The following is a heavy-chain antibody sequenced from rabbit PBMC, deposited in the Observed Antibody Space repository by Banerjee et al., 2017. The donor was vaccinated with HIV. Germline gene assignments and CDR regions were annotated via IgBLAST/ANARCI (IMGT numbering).Heavy chain of an antibody. V-gene: IGHV1S45*01. J-gene: IGHJ4*01. CDR1: GFSFSDRDV. Sequence: QEQLEESGGGLVKPEGSLTVTCKASGFSFSDRDVMCWVRQAPGKGLEWIACINTATGKAVYASWAKGRFTISRTSSTTVTLQMTSLTVADTATYFCARYLPDTSGYYFDLWGPGTLVTVS. CDR2: INTATGKA. D-gene: IGHD1-1*01. CDR3: ARYLPDTSGYYFDL.